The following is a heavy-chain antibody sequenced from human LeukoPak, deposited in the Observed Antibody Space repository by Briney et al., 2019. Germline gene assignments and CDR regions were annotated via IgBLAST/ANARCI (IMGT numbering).Heavy chain of an antibody. CDR2: VVGSSST. J-gene: IGHJ4*02. CDR1: GFTFSNFA. CDR3: ARIGAGSSRDY. D-gene: IGHD6-13*01. V-gene: IGHV3-21*01. Sequence: GGSLRLSCAASGFTFSNFAMTWVRQAPGKGLEWVSSVVGSSSTYYADSLKGRFTISRDNAKNSLYLQMNSLRAEDTAVYYCARIGAGSSRDYWGQGTLVTVSS.